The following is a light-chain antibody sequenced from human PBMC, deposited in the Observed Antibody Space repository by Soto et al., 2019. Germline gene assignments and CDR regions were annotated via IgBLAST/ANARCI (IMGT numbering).Light chain of an antibody. V-gene: IGKV2-28*01. CDR2: LGS. CDR3: MQALQTPLFT. Sequence: DIVMTQSPLSLPVTPGEPASISCRSSQSLLHSNGYNYLDWYLQKPGQSPQLLIYLGSNRASGVPDRFSGSESGTDFTLKISRVEAEDVGVYYCMQALQTPLFTFGPGPKVDIK. CDR1: QSLLHSNGYNY. J-gene: IGKJ3*01.